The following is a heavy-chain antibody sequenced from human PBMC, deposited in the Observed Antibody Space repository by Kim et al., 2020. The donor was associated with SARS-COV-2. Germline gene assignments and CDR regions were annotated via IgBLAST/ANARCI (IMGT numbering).Heavy chain of an antibody. D-gene: IGHD3-22*01. CDR2: IWYDGSNK. J-gene: IGHJ4*02. Sequence: GGSLRLSCAASGFTFSSYGMHWVRQAPGKGLEWVSVIWYDGSNKYYADSVKGRFTISRDNSKNTLYLQMNSLRAEDTAVYYCARDQDSSGYYFPFDYWGQGTLVTVSS. CDR3: ARDQDSSGYYFPFDY. V-gene: IGHV3-33*08. CDR1: GFTFSSYG.